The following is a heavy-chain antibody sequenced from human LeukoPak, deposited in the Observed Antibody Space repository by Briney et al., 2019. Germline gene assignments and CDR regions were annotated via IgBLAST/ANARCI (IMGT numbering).Heavy chain of an antibody. CDR3: ARRPVEGSTSPYYFDY. V-gene: IGHV1-46*01. Sequence: ASVKVSCKASGYTFSSYYMHWVRQAPGQGLEWMGIINPSGGSTSYAQKFQGRVTMTRDTSTSTVYMELSRLRSDDTAVYYCARRPVEGSTSPYYFDYWGQGTLVTVSS. CDR1: GYTFSSYY. D-gene: IGHD2-2*01. J-gene: IGHJ4*02. CDR2: INPSGGST.